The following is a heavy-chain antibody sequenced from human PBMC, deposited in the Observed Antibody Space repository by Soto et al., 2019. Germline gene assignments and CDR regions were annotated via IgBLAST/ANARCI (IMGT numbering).Heavy chain of an antibody. V-gene: IGHV4-4*09. CDR2: IYFSDST. CDR3: ARGWWAREGYLMDV. D-gene: IGHD2-15*01. CDR1: GGNISSYY. J-gene: IGHJ6*04. Sequence: SQPQPLTCTVSGGNISSYYLGWILKTPGKGLEWIGYIYFSDSTNYNPSFKSRITISGDTSRNQFFLTLSSMTAADTAVYYCARGWWAREGYLMDVWGKGTTVTVSS.